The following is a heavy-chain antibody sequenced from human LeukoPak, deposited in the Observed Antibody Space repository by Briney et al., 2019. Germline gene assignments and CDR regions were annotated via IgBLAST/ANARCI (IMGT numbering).Heavy chain of an antibody. CDR1: GYTFTSYA. Sequence: ASVKVSCKASGYTFTSYAMNWVRQAPGQGLEWMGWINTNTGNPTYAQGFTGRFVFSLDTSVSTAYLQISSLKAEDTAVYYCAKAPLPMIVVVITSRAYYMDVWGKGTTVTISS. D-gene: IGHD3-22*01. V-gene: IGHV7-4-1*02. J-gene: IGHJ6*03. CDR2: INTNTGNP. CDR3: AKAPLPMIVVVITSRAYYMDV.